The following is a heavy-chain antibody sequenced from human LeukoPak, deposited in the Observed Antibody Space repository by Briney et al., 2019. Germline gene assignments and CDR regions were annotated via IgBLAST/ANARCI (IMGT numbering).Heavy chain of an antibody. J-gene: IGHJ4*02. CDR3: AKDLDGSGRYYADY. D-gene: IGHD3-10*01. CDR1: GFTFSSYA. CDR2: ISGSGGST. V-gene: IGHV3-23*01. Sequence: GGSLRLSCAASGFTFSSYAMSWVRQAPGKGLEWVSAISGSGGSTYYADSVKGRFTISRDNPKNTLYLQVNSLRAEDTAVYYCAKDLDGSGRYYADYWGQGTLVTVSS.